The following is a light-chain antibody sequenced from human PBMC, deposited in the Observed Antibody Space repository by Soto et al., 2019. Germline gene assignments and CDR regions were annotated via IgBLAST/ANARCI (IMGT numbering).Light chain of an antibody. CDR3: QQSYSTPFT. J-gene: IGKJ3*01. Sequence: DIQMTQSPSSLSASVGDRVTITCRASQSISSYLNWYQQKPGKPPKLLIYAASSLRSGVPSRFSGSESGTDFTLTISSLQPEDFATYYCQQSYSTPFTFGPGTKVDIK. CDR2: AAS. V-gene: IGKV1-39*01. CDR1: QSISSY.